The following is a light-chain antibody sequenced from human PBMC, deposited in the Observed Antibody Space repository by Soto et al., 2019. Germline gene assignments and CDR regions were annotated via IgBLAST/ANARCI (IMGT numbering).Light chain of an antibody. CDR3: QQYGSSPWT. V-gene: IGKV3-20*01. CDR1: QSVSSSY. CDR2: GAS. J-gene: IGKJ1*01. Sequence: EIVLTQSPGTLSLSPGERATLSCRASQSVSSSYLAWYQQKPGQAPRLLIYGASSRATGIPDRFSGSGSGTDFPLTISRLEAEDFGVYYCQQYGSSPWTFGQGTKVEIK.